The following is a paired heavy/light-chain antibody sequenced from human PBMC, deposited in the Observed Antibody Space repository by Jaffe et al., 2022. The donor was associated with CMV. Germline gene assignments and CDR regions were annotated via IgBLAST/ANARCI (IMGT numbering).Light chain of an antibody. CDR1: QSLLHSNGYNY. V-gene: IGKV2-28*01. J-gene: IGKJ4*01. Sequence: DIVMTQSPLSLPVTPGEPASISCRSSQSLLHSNGYNYLDWYLQKPGQSPQLLIYLGSNRASGVPDRFSGSGSGTDFTLKISRVEAEDVGVYYCMQALQTPRTFGGGTKVEIK. CDR2: LGS. CDR3: MQALQTPRT.
Heavy chain of an antibody. CDR3: ARDALYYYGSGSHDYYYYGMDV. CDR2: ISSSGSTI. J-gene: IGHJ6*02. Sequence: QVQLVESGGGLVKPGGSLRLSCAASGFTFSDYYMSWIRQAPGKGLEWVSYISSSGSTIYYADSVKGRFTISRDNAKNSLYLQMNSLRAEDTAVYYCARDALYYYGSGSHDYYYYGMDVWGQGTTVTVSS. V-gene: IGHV3-11*01. CDR1: GFTFSDYY. D-gene: IGHD3-10*01.